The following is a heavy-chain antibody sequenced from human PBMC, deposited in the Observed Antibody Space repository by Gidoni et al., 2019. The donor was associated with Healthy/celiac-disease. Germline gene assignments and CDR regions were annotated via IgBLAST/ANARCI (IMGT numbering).Heavy chain of an antibody. Sequence: EVQLVESGGGLVQPGGSLRLSCAASGFTVSSNYMSWVRQAPGKGLEWVSVIKSGGSTYYADAGKGRFTISRDNSKNPLYLKMNSLRAEDTAVYYCAREAGGGGGGYFDYWGQGTLVTVSS. CDR1: GFTVSSNY. V-gene: IGHV3-66*01. CDR3: AREAGGGGGGYFDY. D-gene: IGHD3-16*01. J-gene: IGHJ4*02. CDR2: IKSGGST.